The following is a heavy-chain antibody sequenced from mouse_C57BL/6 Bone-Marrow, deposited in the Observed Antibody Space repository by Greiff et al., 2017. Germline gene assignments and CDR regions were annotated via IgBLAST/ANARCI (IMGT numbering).Heavy chain of an antibody. CDR3: ANCDADYYAIDY. Sequence: QVQLQQSGAELARPGASVKLSCKASGYTFTSYGISWVKQRTGQGLEWIGEIYPRSGTTYYNEKFKGKATLTADKSSSTAYMELRSLTSEDSAVYYCANCDADYYAIDYWDRGTSITVTS. V-gene: IGHV1-81*01. CDR1: GYTFTSYG. J-gene: IGHJ4*01. CDR2: IYPRSGTT.